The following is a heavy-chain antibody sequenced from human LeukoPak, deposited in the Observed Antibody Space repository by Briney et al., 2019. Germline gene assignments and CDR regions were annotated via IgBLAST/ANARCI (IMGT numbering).Heavy chain of an antibody. Sequence: GESLKISCQASGYSFPKSWIGWVRQMPDKGLEWVAIIYPDDSRTNYSPSFQGHVTISVDRSINTAYLQWSSLRASDTAMYYCARPDYFASHDWGQGTLVTVST. V-gene: IGHV5-51*01. CDR2: IYPDDSRT. D-gene: IGHD3-9*01. J-gene: IGHJ4*02. CDR3: ARPDYFASHD. CDR1: GYSFPKSW.